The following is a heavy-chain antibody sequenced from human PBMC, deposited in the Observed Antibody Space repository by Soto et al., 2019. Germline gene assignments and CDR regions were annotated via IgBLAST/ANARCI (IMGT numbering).Heavy chain of an antibody. D-gene: IGHD2-15*01. J-gene: IGHJ4*02. CDR2: VAYDGNNK. CDR3: ARDAQRYCSGGSCLLRNHFDS. Sequence: QVQLVESGGGVVQPGRSLRLSCAASRFTFSNYDMHWVRQAPGEGLEWVTVVAYDGNNKFYAGSVEGRFTISRDNYKNTLYLQMNSLRAEDTAIYYCARDAQRYCSGGSCLLRNHFDSWCQGTQVTVSS. V-gene: IGHV3-30-3*01. CDR1: RFTFSNYD.